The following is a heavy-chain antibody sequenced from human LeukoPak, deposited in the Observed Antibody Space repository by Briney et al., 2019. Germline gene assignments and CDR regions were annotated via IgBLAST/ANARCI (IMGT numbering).Heavy chain of an antibody. CDR1: GGSISSSSYY. V-gene: IGHV4-39*07. J-gene: IGHJ6*03. CDR3: ARIRRIAEDTAMAGFYYYYMDV. Sequence: SETLSLTCTVSGGSISSSSYYWGWIRQPPGKGLEWIGSIYYSGSTYYNPSLKSRVTISVDTSKNQFSLKLSSVTAADTAVYYCARIRRIAEDTAMAGFYYYYMDVWGKGTTVTVSS. D-gene: IGHD5-18*01. CDR2: IYYSGST.